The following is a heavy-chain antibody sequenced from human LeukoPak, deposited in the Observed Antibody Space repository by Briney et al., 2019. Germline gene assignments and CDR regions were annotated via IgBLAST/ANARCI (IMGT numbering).Heavy chain of an antibody. CDR1: GGSVSSTNW. Sequence: PSETLSLTCGVSGGSVSSTNWWTWIRQPPGKGLEWIGEVHLDGRTNFNPSLKSRLTMSVDLSENHVSLKLTSVTAADTAVYYCAREGGFYRPLDYSGQGTLVTISS. CDR2: VHLDGRT. CDR3: AREGGFYRPLDY. J-gene: IGHJ4*02. V-gene: IGHV4-4*02. D-gene: IGHD6-25*01.